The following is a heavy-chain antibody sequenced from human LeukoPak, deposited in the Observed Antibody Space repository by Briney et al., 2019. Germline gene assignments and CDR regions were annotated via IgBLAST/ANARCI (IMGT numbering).Heavy chain of an antibody. V-gene: IGHV3-30*18. CDR3: AKVCRSRYDILTGYSTDDAFDI. CDR1: GFTFSSYG. Sequence: SGGSLRLSCAASGFTFSSYGMHWVRQAPGKGLEWVAVISYDGSNKSYADSVKGRFTISRDNSKNTLYLQMNSLRAEDTAVYYCAKVCRSRYDILTGYSTDDAFDIWGQGTMVTVSS. J-gene: IGHJ3*02. D-gene: IGHD3-9*01. CDR2: ISYDGSNK.